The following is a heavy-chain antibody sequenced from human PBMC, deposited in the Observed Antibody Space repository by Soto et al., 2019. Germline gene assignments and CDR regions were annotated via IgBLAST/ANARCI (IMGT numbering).Heavy chain of an antibody. CDR1: GFTFSSYA. V-gene: IGHV3-23*01. CDR3: AKTPLAYCGGDCYYVY. CDR2: ISGSGGST. Sequence: GGSLRLSCAASGFTFSSYAMSWVRQAPGKGLEWVSAISGSGGSTYYAVSVKGRFTISRDNSKNTLYLQMNSLRAEDTAVYYCAKTPLAYCGGDCYYVYWGQGTLVTVSS. J-gene: IGHJ4*02. D-gene: IGHD2-21*02.